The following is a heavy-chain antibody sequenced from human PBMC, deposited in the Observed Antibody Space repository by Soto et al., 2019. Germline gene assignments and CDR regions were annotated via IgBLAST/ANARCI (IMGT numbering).Heavy chain of an antibody. CDR1: TFTFSNYS. CDR3: ARVNSATGSTHFDH. Sequence: WGSLRLSCEGSTFTFSNYSLNWVRQAPGKGLEWVSSISATSFYIFYADSVKGRSTISRDNAKNSVSLQMNSLRVEDTALYYCARVNSATGSTHFDHWGQGTLVTVSS. J-gene: IGHJ4*02. V-gene: IGHV3-21*01. D-gene: IGHD3-9*01. CDR2: ISATSFYI.